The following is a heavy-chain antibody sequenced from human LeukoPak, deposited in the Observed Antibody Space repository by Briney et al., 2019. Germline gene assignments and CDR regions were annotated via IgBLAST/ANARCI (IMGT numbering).Heavy chain of an antibody. CDR2: ITSNGRDT. CDR1: GFTFSSHA. D-gene: IGHD3-9*01. V-gene: IGHV3-64D*06. J-gene: IGHJ4*02. CDR3: VKGGYFDWLLFYFQY. Sequence: GGSLRLSCSASGFTFSSHAMHWVRQAPGKGLECISTITSNGRDTYHADSVKGRFTISRDNSKDTVYLQMRSLRGDDTAVYYCVKGGYFDWLLFYFQYWGQRALITVSS.